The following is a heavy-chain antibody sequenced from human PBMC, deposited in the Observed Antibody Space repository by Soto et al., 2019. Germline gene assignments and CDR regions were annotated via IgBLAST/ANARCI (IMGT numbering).Heavy chain of an antibody. D-gene: IGHD6-19*01. CDR1: GYTLTELS. Sequence: ASVKVSCKVSGYTLTELSMHWVRQAPGKGLERMGGFDPEDGETIYAQKFQGRVTMTEDTSTNTAYMELRSLRSDDTAVYYCASVSSGWFWEYWHPNDAFDIWGQGTMVTVS. CDR3: ASVSSGWFWEYWHPNDAFDI. V-gene: IGHV1-24*01. J-gene: IGHJ3*02. CDR2: FDPEDGET.